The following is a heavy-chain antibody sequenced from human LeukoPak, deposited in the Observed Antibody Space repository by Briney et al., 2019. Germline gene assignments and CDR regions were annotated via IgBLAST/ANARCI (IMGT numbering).Heavy chain of an antibody. D-gene: IGHD3-3*01. CDR1: GFTFRSYA. V-gene: IGHV3-30*04. J-gene: IGHJ4*02. Sequence: GRSLRLSCAASGFTFRSYAMHWVRQAPGKGLVWVALISYDGSIKSYADSVKGRFTISRDNSKNTLYVQMNSLRAEDTAVYYCARDGDMRTTTIFGVVLGWGQGTLVTVSS. CDR3: ARDGDMRTTTIFGVVLG. CDR2: ISYDGSIK.